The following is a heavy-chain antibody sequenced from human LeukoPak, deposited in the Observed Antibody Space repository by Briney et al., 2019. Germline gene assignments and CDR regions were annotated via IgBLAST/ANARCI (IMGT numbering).Heavy chain of an antibody. CDR2: ISASGNSI. CDR1: RFTFSGYE. J-gene: IGHJ4*02. Sequence: GGSLRLSCGASRFTFSGYEISWVRQAPGKGLEWVSYISASGNSIYYADSVKGRFTISRDNAKNSLYLQMNSLRAEDTAVYYCARDRVCSSSSCRTHCFDYWGQGTLVTVSS. D-gene: IGHD2-2*01. CDR3: ARDRVCSSSSCRTHCFDY. V-gene: IGHV3-48*03.